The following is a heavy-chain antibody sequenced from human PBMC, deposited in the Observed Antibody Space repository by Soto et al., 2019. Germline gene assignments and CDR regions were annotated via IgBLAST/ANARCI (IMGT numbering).Heavy chain of an antibody. CDR3: ARATDGSGSYYDTVPYALDI. V-gene: IGHV4-59*01. CDR1: GGSISSYY. J-gene: IGHJ3*02. D-gene: IGHD3-10*01. CDR2: IYYSGST. Sequence: QVQLQESGPGLVKPSETLSLTCTVSGGSISSYYWSWIRQPPGKGLEWIGYIYYSGSTNYNPSLESRLTISVDTSKNQFSLKLSSVTAADTAVYYCARATDGSGSYYDTVPYALDIWGQGTMVTVSS.